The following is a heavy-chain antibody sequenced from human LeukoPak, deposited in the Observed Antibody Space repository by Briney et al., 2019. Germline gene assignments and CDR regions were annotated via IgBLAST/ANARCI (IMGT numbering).Heavy chain of an antibody. CDR2: INSDGSDT. CDR1: GLTFSGYW. CDR3: ARDRRGSYGDYTLFDY. J-gene: IGHJ4*02. D-gene: IGHD4-17*01. Sequence: GGSLRLSCAASGLTFSGYWMHWVRQTPGKGLVWVSRINSDGSDTSYADSVKGRFTISRDNAKNTLYLQMNGLRAEDTAVYYCARDRRGSYGDYTLFDYWGQGTLVTVSS. V-gene: IGHV3-74*01.